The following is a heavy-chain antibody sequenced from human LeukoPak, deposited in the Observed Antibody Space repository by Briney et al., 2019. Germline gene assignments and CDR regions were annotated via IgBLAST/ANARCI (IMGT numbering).Heavy chain of an antibody. J-gene: IGHJ4*02. V-gene: IGHV3-23*01. CDR3: ASEIAVAAHFDY. CDR1: GFTFSSYA. D-gene: IGHD6-19*01. Sequence: TGGSLRLSCAASGFTFSSYAMSWVRQAPGKGLEWVSAISGSGSSTYYADSVKGRFTISRDNSKNTLYLQMNSLRAEDTAVYYCASEIAVAAHFDYWGQGTLVTVSS. CDR2: ISGSGSST.